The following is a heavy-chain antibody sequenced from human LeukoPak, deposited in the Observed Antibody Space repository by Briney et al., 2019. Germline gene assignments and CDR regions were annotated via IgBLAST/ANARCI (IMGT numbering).Heavy chain of an antibody. CDR3: ARDLQQLVLNWFDP. J-gene: IGHJ5*02. Sequence: SVKVSCKASGGTFSSCAISWVRQAPGQGLEWMGGIIPIFGTANYAQKFQGRVTITADESTSTAYMELSSLRSEDTAVYYCARDLQQLVLNWFDPWGQGTLVTVSS. CDR2: IIPIFGTA. CDR1: GGTFSSCA. V-gene: IGHV1-69*13. D-gene: IGHD6-13*01.